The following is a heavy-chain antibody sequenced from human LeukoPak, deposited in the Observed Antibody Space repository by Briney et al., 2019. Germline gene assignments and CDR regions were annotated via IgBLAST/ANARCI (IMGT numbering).Heavy chain of an antibody. D-gene: IGHD3-10*01. V-gene: IGHV3-48*01. J-gene: IGHJ4*02. CDR1: GFTFSSYA. CDR2: ISSSGSTI. CDR3: AREGYYGSGAD. Sequence: GGSLRLSCAASGFTFSSYAMSWVRQAPGKGLEWVSYISSSGSTIYYADSVKGRFTISRDNAKNSLYLQMNSLRAEDTAVYYCAREGYYGSGADWGQGTLVTVSS.